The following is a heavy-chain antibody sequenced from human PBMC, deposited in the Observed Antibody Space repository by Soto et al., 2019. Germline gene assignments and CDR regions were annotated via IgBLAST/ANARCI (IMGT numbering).Heavy chain of an antibody. Sequence: EVQLVESGGGLVQPGGSLRLSCAASGFTFINFWMSWVRQAPGKGLEWVANIKQGGSEKYYVDSVKGRFTISRDDAKNSMYLQMDSLRAEDTAVYYCARDRGQFLDYWDQGTLVTVSS. CDR3: ARDRGQFLDY. CDR1: GFTFINFW. CDR2: IKQGGSEK. V-gene: IGHV3-7*01. D-gene: IGHD3-10*01. J-gene: IGHJ4*02.